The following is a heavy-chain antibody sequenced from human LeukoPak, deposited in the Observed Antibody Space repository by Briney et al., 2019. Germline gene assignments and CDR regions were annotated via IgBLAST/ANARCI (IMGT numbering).Heavy chain of an antibody. Sequence: ASVKVSCKASGGTFSSYAISWVRQAPGQGLEWMGWINPNSGGTNYAQKFQGRVAMTRDTSISTAYMELSRLRSDDTAVYYCARAKVLRYFDWLLGYWGQGTLVTVSS. D-gene: IGHD3-9*01. V-gene: IGHV1-2*02. CDR2: INPNSGGT. CDR3: ARAKVLRYFDWLLGY. J-gene: IGHJ4*02. CDR1: GGTFSSYA.